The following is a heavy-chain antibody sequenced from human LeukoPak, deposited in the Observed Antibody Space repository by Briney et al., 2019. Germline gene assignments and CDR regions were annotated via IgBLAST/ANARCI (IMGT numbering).Heavy chain of an antibody. D-gene: IGHD6-19*01. Sequence: PSETLSLTCTVSGGSISSNSYYWGWIRQPPGKGLKWIVSIYYSGSTYYNPSLKSRVTISVDTSKNQFSLKLSSVTAADTAVYYCARVSGDIAVAGISVYYYYYMDVWGKGTTVTVSS. CDR2: IYYSGST. V-gene: IGHV4-39*07. J-gene: IGHJ6*03. CDR1: GGSISSNSYY. CDR3: ARVSGDIAVAGISVYYYYYMDV.